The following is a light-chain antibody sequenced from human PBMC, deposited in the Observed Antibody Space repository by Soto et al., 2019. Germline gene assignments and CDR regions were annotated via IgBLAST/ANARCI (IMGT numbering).Light chain of an antibody. V-gene: IGKV3-20*01. CDR2: GAS. Sequence: EIVLTQSPGTLSLSPGERATLSCRASQSVSSSYLAWYQQKPGQAPRLLISGASSRATGIPDRFSGSGSGTDFTLTISRLEPEDFEVYFCQHYGSSLWTLGQGTKVDIK. CDR1: QSVSSSY. J-gene: IGKJ1*01. CDR3: QHYGSSLWT.